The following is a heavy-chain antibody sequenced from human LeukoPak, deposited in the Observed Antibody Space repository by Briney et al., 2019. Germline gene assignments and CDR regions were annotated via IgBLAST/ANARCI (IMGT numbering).Heavy chain of an antibody. V-gene: IGHV1-2*02. CDR3: ASTPMVRGPPNWFDL. CDR1: GYTFTGYY. D-gene: IGHD3-10*01. CDR2: INPNSGGT. J-gene: IGHJ5*02. Sequence: ASEKVSCKASGYTFTGYYMHWVRQAPGQGLEWMGWINPNSGGTNYAQKFQGRVTMTRDTSISTAYMELSRLRSDDTAVYYCASTPMVRGPPNWFDLWGQGTLVTVSS.